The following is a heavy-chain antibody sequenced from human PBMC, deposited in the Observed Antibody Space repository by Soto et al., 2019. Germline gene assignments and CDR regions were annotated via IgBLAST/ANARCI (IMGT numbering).Heavy chain of an antibody. V-gene: IGHV4-61*05. CDR2: VYYTGST. Sequence: ETLSLTCTVSGGSISSSSYYWGWIRQPPGKGLEWIGYVYYTGSTSYNPSLKRRVTFSADSSRGQFSLRLNSVTAADTAVYYCARTVLGPDLLADSFVDYYYYMDVWGQGTTVTVSS. CDR3: ARTVLGPDLLADSFVDYYYYMDV. D-gene: IGHD3-9*01. CDR1: GGSISSSSYY. J-gene: IGHJ6*03.